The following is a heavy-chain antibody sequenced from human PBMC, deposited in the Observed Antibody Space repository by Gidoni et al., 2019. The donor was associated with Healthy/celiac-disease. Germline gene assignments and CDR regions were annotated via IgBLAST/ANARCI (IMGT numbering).Heavy chain of an antibody. Sequence: EVQLVESGGGLVQPGRSLRLSCTASGFTFGDYAMSWVRQAPGKGLEWVGFIRSKAYGGTTEYAASVKGRFTISRDDSKSIAYLQMNSLKTEDTAVYYCTRVILLWFGEVLGYFDYWGQGTLVTVSS. CDR1: GFTFGDYA. D-gene: IGHD3-10*01. CDR3: TRVILLWFGEVLGYFDY. J-gene: IGHJ4*02. V-gene: IGHV3-49*04. CDR2: IRSKAYGGTT.